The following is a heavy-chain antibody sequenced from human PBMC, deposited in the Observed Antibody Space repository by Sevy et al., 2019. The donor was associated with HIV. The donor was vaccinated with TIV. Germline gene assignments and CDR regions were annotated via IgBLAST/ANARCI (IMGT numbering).Heavy chain of an antibody. V-gene: IGHV3-30*02. CDR2: IRFDGTIK. J-gene: IGHJ6*02. CDR1: GFTFSTYG. CDR3: AKVLHIVVVPAAIDYYYGMDV. D-gene: IGHD2-2*01. Sequence: GGSLRLSCAASGFTFSTYGMHWVRQAPGKGLEWVAFIRFDGTIKYYTDSVKGRLTISRDNSKNTLYLQMNSLRAEDTAVYFCAKVLHIVVVPAAIDYYYGMDVWGQGTTVNVSS.